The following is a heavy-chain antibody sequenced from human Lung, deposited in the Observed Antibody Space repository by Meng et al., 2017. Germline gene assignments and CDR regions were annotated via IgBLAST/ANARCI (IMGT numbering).Heavy chain of an antibody. V-gene: IGHV4-39*01. CDR1: GGSISSSSYY. CDR2: IYYSGST. D-gene: IGHD4/OR15-4a*01. J-gene: IGHJ4*02. CDR3: ARHRVDYGYPNY. Sequence: QVQLQQSGPGLVQPSGTLSLTCAVSGGSISSSSYYWGWIRQPPGKGLEWIGTIYYSGSTYYNPSLKSRVTISVDTSKNQFSLKLSSVSAADTAVYYCARHRVDYGYPNYWGQGTLVTVSS.